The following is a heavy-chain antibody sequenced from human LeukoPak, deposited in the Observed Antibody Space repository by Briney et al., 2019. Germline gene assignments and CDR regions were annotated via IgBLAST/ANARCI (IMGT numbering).Heavy chain of an antibody. J-gene: IGHJ4*02. CDR1: GFTFSNAW. D-gene: IGHD3-10*01. CDR2: IKSKTDGGTT. V-gene: IGHV3-15*01. CDR3: TTPYYYGSGSYSSYYFDY. Sequence: GVSIRMSCAASGFTFSNAWMSWVRKAPGKGLEWVGRIKSKTDGGTTDYAAPVKGRFTISRDDSKNTLYLQMNSLKTEDTAVYYCTTPYYYGSGSYSSYYFDYWGQGTLVTVSS.